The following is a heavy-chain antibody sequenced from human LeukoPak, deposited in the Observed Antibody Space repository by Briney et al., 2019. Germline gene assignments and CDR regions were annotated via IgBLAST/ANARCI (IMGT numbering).Heavy chain of an antibody. Sequence: PGGSLRLSCAASRFTFSSYAVSWVRQAPGMGLEGGSGISGSGVGTFYADSVKGRFTISRDNSKNTLYLKMNSLRAEDTAVYYCAKDAVPYSSSWYLGHDAFDIWGQGTMVTVSS. J-gene: IGHJ3*02. V-gene: IGHV3-23*01. CDR2: ISGSGVGT. D-gene: IGHD6-13*01. CDR3: AKDAVPYSSSWYLGHDAFDI. CDR1: RFTFSSYA.